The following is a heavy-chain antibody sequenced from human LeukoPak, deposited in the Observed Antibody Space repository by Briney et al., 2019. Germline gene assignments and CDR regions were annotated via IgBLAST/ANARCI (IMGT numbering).Heavy chain of an antibody. V-gene: IGHV3-21*04. CDR1: GFTFGSFS. CDR3: ARTGADMATLDS. CDR2: ISSSGSGTYI. D-gene: IGHD5-24*01. Sequence: PGGSLRLSCAASGFTFGSFSMTWVRQAPGKGLEWVSTISSSGSGTYIYYADSVKGRFTISRDNSKNSLFLQMNSLRAEDTAVYYCARTGADMATLDSWGQGTLVTVSS. J-gene: IGHJ4*02.